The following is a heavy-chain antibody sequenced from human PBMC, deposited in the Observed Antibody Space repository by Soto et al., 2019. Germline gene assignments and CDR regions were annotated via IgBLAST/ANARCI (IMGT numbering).Heavy chain of an antibody. J-gene: IGHJ4*02. V-gene: IGHV3-23*01. D-gene: IGHD3-10*01. CDR1: GFTFSSSA. CDR3: AKMAYFGDPPGGDS. CDR2: ISGSGVTT. Sequence: EVQLLESGGGLVQPGGSPRLSCAVSGFTFSSSAMSWVRQAPGKGLEWVSAISGSGVTTYYADSVEGRFTTSRDNSKNTLHLQMNSLGAEDTAVYYCAKMAYFGDPPGGDSWGQGTLVTVSS.